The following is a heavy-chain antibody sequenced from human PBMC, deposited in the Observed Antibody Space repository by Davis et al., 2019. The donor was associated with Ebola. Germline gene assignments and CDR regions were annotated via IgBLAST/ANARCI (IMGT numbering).Heavy chain of an antibody. CDR3: ARGPMPSWYADYYKYGMDV. Sequence: GESLKISCAASEFTFSYFGMHWVRQAPGKGLEWVTFISNDATDKFYADPVKGRFTISRDNNKESLYLQINSLRSEDTALYFCARGPMPSWYADYYKYGMDVWGQGTTVTASS. CDR1: EFTFSYFG. D-gene: IGHD6-13*01. V-gene: IGHV3-30*03. CDR2: ISNDATDK. J-gene: IGHJ6*02.